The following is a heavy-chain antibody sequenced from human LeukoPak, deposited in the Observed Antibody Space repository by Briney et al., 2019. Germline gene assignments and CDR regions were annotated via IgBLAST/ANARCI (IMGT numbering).Heavy chain of an antibody. CDR1: GGSISSSSYY. Sequence: PSETLSLTCTVSGGSISSSSYYWGWIRQPPGRGLEWIGTIYSSGSTYYNPSLKSRVTTSVDTSKNQFSLKLSSVTAADTAVYYCARQFSIFGVVKHYYFDYWGQGTLVTVSS. CDR3: ARQFSIFGVVKHYYFDY. V-gene: IGHV4-39*01. CDR2: IYSSGST. D-gene: IGHD3-3*01. J-gene: IGHJ4*02.